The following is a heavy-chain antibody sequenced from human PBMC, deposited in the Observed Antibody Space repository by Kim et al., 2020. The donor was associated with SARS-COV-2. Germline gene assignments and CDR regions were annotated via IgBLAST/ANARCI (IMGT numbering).Heavy chain of an antibody. CDR3: STDLVPIAT. CDR1: GFTISNVW. Sequence: GGSLRLSCAASGFTISNVWMSWVRQAPGKGLEWVGRIKSKTDGGTTDYAAPVKGRVTFSRDDSKNTLYLHMNSLKTEDTAIYYCSTDLVPIATWGQGTLVTVSS. J-gene: IGHJ5*02. CDR2: IKSKTDGGTT. D-gene: IGHD2-21*01. V-gene: IGHV3-15*01.